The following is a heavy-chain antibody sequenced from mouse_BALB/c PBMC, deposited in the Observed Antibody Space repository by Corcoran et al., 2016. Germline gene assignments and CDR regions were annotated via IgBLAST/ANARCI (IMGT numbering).Heavy chain of an antibody. CDR1: GYTFSSYW. CDR2: ILPGSGTT. J-gene: IGHJ2*01. CDR3: ARRERYDYVDY. Sequence: QVQLQQSGAELMKHGASVKISCKATGYTFSSYWIEWVKPRPGHGLEWIGEILPGSGTTNYNEKVKGKATFPADTSSNTAYMQLSSLTSEDSAVYYCARRERYDYVDYWGQGTTLTVSS. D-gene: IGHD2-14*01. V-gene: IGHV1-9*01.